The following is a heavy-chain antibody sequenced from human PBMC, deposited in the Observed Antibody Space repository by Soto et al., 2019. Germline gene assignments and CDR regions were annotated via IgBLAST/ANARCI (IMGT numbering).Heavy chain of an antibody. CDR2: ISSSGTTI. D-gene: IGHD5-12*01. Sequence: EVQLVESGGGLVQPGGSLRLSCAASGFSFSSYEMNWVRQAPGKGLEWISYISSSGTTIYYADSVRGRVTISRDNAQNALYLKVNSLRDDDSAVYFCARDKLSGYDSTPFDYWGQGTLVTVSS. CDR1: GFSFSSYE. V-gene: IGHV3-48*02. J-gene: IGHJ4*02. CDR3: ARDKLSGYDSTPFDY.